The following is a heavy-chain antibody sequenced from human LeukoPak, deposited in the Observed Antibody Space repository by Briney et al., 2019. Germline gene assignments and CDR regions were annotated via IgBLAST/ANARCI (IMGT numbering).Heavy chain of an antibody. CDR2: ISSSGSTI. J-gene: IGHJ1*01. V-gene: IGHV3-48*03. CDR3: ARGRRGTVRGVIEEYFQH. Sequence: GGSLRLSCAASGFTFSSYEMNWVRQAPGKGLEWVSYISSSGSTIYYADSVKGRFTISRDNAKNSLYLQMNSLRAGDTAVYYCARGRRGTVRGVIEEYFQHWGQGTLVTVSS. D-gene: IGHD3-10*01. CDR1: GFTFSSYE.